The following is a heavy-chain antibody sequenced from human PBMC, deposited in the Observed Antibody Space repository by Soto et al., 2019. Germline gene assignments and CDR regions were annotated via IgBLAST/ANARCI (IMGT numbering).Heavy chain of an antibody. Sequence: GGSLRLSCAASGFTFSSYAMHWVRQAPGKGLEWVAVISYDGSNKYYADSVKGRFTISRDNSKNTLYLQMNSLRAEDTAVYYSARVYGDYPYYFDYWGQGNLVTVYS. CDR1: GFTFSSYA. D-gene: IGHD4-17*01. CDR3: ARVYGDYPYYFDY. CDR2: ISYDGSNK. J-gene: IGHJ4*01. V-gene: IGHV3-30-3*01.